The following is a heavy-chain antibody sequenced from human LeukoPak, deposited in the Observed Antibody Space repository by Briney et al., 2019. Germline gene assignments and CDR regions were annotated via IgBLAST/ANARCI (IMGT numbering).Heavy chain of an antibody. J-gene: IGHJ4*02. CDR3: AGGPGYKFDY. CDR1: GGSLNDFY. D-gene: IGHD5-24*01. V-gene: IGHV4-34*01. Sequence: SETLSLTCAVSGGSLNDFYWSWIRQPPGKGLEWIGEKHHSGRTNYNPSLKSRVTISLDMSKSQFSLTLSSVTAADTAVYYCAGGPGYKFDYWGQGMLVTVSS. CDR2: KHHSGRT.